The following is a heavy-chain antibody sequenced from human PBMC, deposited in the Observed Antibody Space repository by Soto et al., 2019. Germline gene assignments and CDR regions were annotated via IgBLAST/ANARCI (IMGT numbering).Heavy chain of an antibody. D-gene: IGHD2-15*01. V-gene: IGHV1-24*01. CDR1: GYTLAEIS. Sequence: ASVKVSCKVSGYTLAEISMQWVRQAPGKGLEWMGGFDPGDGETIYAQKFQGRVTMTEDTSTDTAYMELSSLRSEDTAVYYCATSLYCSGGSCYSGAFDIWGQGTMVTVSS. CDR3: ATSLYCSGGSCYSGAFDI. CDR2: FDPGDGET. J-gene: IGHJ3*02.